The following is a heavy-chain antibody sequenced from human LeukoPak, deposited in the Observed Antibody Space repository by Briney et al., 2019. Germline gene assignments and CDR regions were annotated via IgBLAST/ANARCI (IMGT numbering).Heavy chain of an antibody. CDR3: AKRGRTTDYYMDV. D-gene: IGHD1-1*01. Sequence: GGSLRLSCAASGFTFHVYSMHWVRQAPGKGLEWVSLISSDGGVTHYADSVKGRFTISRDNSKNSLYLQMNSLRTEDTALYYCAKRGRTTDYYMDVWGKGTTITVSS. CDR2: ISSDGGVT. CDR1: GFTFHVYS. V-gene: IGHV3-43*01. J-gene: IGHJ6*03.